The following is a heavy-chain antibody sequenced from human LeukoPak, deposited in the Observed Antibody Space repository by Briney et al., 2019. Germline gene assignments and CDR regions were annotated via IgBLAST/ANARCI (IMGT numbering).Heavy chain of an antibody. CDR1: GFTFSSYS. D-gene: IGHD4-17*01. CDR2: ISSSSSTI. Sequence: GGSLRLSCAASGFTFSSYSMNWVRQAPGKGLEWVSYISSSSSTIYYADSVKGRFTISRDNSKNSLYLQMNSLRDEDTAVYYCARVMPLNYGDYERGAFDIWGQGTMVTVSS. V-gene: IGHV3-48*02. CDR3: ARVMPLNYGDYERGAFDI. J-gene: IGHJ3*02.